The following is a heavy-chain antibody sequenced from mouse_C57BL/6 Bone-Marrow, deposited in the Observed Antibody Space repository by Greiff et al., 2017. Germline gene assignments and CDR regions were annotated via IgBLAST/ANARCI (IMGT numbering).Heavy chain of an antibody. D-gene: IGHD1-1*01. V-gene: IGHV14-4*01. CDR2: IDPENGDT. CDR3: TTDCYGSCDY. J-gene: IGHJ2*01. CDR1: GFNIKDDY. Sequence: VQLQQSGAELVRPGASVKLSCTASGFNIKDDYMHWVKQRPEQGLEWIGWIDPENGDTEYASKFQGKATIPAETSSNTAYLQLSSLTSADTAVYYCTTDCYGSCDYWGQGTALTVSS.